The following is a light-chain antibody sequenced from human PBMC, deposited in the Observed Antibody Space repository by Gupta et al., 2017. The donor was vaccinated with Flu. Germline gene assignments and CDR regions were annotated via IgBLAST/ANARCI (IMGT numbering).Light chain of an antibody. J-gene: IGLJ3*02. V-gene: IGLV2-14*01. Sequence: QSALTQPASGSGSPGQSITISCTGTSSDVSGYNYVSWYQQHPGKAPKLMFYEVSNRPSGFSNRFSGSKSGNTASLTISGLQAEDEADYYCSSYTSSSTSWVFGGGTKLTVL. CDR2: EVS. CDR1: SSDVSGYNY. CDR3: SSYTSSSTSWV.